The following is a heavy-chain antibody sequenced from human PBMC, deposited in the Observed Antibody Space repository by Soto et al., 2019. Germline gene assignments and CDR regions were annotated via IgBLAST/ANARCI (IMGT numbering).Heavy chain of an antibody. CDR3: ARAHPYYYYMDV. CDR1: GGSISSGGYY. Sequence: QVQLQESGPGLVKPSQTLSLTCTVSGGSISSGGYYWSWIRQHPGKGLEWIGYIYYSGSTYYNPSLKSRLTISVDTSKNQFSLKLSYVTAADTAVDYCARAHPYYYYMDVWGKGTTVTVSS. CDR2: IYYSGST. V-gene: IGHV4-31*03. J-gene: IGHJ6*03.